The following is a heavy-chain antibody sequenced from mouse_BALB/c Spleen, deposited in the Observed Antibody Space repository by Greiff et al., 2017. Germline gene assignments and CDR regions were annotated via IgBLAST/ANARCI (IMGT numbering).Heavy chain of an antibody. J-gene: IGHJ4*01. CDR1: GYAFTNYL. V-gene: IGHV1-54*01. Sequence: QVQLQQSGAELVRPGTSVKVSCKASGYAFTNYLIEWVKQRPGQGLEWIGVINPGSGGTNYNEKFKGKATLTADKSSSTAYMQLSSLTSDDSAVYFCARRRGAYYAMDYWGQGTSVTVSS. CDR2: INPGSGGT. CDR3: ARRRGAYYAMDY.